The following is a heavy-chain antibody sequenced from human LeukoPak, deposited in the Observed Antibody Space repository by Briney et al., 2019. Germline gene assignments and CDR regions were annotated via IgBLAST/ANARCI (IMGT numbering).Heavy chain of an antibody. J-gene: IGHJ4*02. CDR3: ARVLLTTVASRDWKYYFDY. CDR2: INPNSGGT. V-gene: IGHV1-2*02. D-gene: IGHD4-17*01. Sequence: ASVKVSCKASGYTFTDYYIHWIRQAPGQGLEWMGWINPNSGGTNYAQKFQDRVTMTRDTSINTAYMELSRLRSDDTAVYYCARVLLTTVASRDWKYYFDYWGQETLVTVSS. CDR1: GYTFTDYY.